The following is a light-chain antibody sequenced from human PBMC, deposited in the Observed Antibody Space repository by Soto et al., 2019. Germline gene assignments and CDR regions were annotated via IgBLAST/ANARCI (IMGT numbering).Light chain of an antibody. CDR2: DAS. Sequence: EIVLTQSPATLSLSPGERATLSCRASQSVTTFLAWYQQKPDQAPRLLIYDASTRATAIPARFSGSGSGTDFTLTISSLEPEDFAVYYCQQRSNWPPVITFGGGTKVEIK. CDR1: QSVTTF. V-gene: IGKV3-11*01. CDR3: QQRSNWPPVIT. J-gene: IGKJ4*01.